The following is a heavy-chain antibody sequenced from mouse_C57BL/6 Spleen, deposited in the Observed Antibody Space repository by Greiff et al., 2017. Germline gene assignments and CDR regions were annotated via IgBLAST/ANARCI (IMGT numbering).Heavy chain of an antibody. V-gene: IGHV1-15*01. CDR1: GYTFTDYE. J-gene: IGHJ4*01. CDR3: TRGGFLYAMDY. Sequence: VKLMESGAELVRPGASVTLSCKASGYTFTDYEMHWVKQTPVHGLEWIGAIDPETGGTAYNQKFKGKAILTADKSSSTAYMELRSLTSEDSAVYYCTRGGFLYAMDYWGQGTSVTVSS. CDR2: IDPETGGT.